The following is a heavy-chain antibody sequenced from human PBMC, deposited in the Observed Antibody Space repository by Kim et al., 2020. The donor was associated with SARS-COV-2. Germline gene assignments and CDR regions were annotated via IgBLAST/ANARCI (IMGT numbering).Heavy chain of an antibody. J-gene: IGHJ1*01. Sequence: GGSLRLSCAASGFSFSSYNMNWVRQAPGKGLEWVSSISSSNTYIYYAASVRGRFTISRDNAKKSLYLQMNSLRADDTAVYYCATDTYPKNQLGVEYSQHWGQGTLVTVAS. CDR3: ATDTYPKNQLGVEYSQH. D-gene: IGHD2-2*01. CDR2: ISSSNTYI. V-gene: IGHV3-21*01. CDR1: GFSFSSYN.